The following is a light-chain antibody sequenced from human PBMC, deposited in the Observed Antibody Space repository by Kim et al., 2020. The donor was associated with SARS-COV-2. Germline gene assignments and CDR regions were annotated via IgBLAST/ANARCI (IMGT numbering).Light chain of an antibody. J-gene: IGLJ1*01. Sequence: SYELTQPLSVSVAPGQTASVSCGGDNIGTKTVHWYQQTPGQAPVLVIFRDHNRPSGIPERFSASKSMNTATLPISRAQVEDEADYYCQVWAGNTYVFGTG. CDR3: QVWAGNTYV. V-gene: IGLV3-9*01. CDR2: RDH. CDR1: NIGTKT.